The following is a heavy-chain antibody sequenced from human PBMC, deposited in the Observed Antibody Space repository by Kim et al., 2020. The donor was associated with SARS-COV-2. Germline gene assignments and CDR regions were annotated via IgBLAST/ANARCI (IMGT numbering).Heavy chain of an antibody. CDR2: IYHSGST. V-gene: IGHV4-4*02. CDR1: GGSISSSNW. D-gene: IGHD2-21*01. J-gene: IGHJ4*02. CDR3: ARARSLFVFDY. Sequence: SETLSLTCAVSGGSISSSNWWSWVRQPPGKGLEWIGEIYHSGSTNYNPSLKSRVTISVDKPKNQFSLKLSSVTAADTAVYYCARARSLFVFDYWGQGTLVTVSS.